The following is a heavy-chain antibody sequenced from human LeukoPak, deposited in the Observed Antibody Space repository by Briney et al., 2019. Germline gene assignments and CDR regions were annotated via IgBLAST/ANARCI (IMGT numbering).Heavy chain of an antibody. CDR1: GFTFSSYA. V-gene: IGHV3-30-3*01. CDR3: ASNPYGSGSYTFPD. CDR2: ISYDGSNK. Sequence: GRSLRLSCAASGFTFSSYAMHWVRQAPGKGLEWVAVISYDGSNKYYADSVKGRFTISRDNSKNTLYLQMNSLRAEDTAVYYCASNPYGSGSYTFPDWGQGTLVTVSS. D-gene: IGHD3-10*01. J-gene: IGHJ4*02.